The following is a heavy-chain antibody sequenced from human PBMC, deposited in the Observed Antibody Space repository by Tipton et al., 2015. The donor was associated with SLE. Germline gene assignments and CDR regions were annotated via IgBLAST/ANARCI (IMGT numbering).Heavy chain of an antibody. Sequence: TLSLTCTVSDGSVSSHYLSWIRQPPGKRLDWIGFISYSGSADYRPSLKSRVSISIDTSKNQFSLKLTSVTAADTAVYYCARAIDCSRGNCFSSLDSWGQGTLVAVSA. CDR2: ISYSGSA. D-gene: IGHD2-15*01. CDR1: DGSVSSHY. J-gene: IGHJ4*02. CDR3: ARAIDCSRGNCFSSLDS. V-gene: IGHV4-59*02.